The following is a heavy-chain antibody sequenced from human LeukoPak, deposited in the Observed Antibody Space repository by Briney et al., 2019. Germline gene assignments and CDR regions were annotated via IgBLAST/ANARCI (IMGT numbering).Heavy chain of an antibody. Sequence: ASVKVSCKASGYSFTSYDINWVRQATGQGLEWMGWMNPNSGNTGYAQKFQGRVTMTRNTSISTAYMELSSLRSEDTAVYYCARSITNYYYYGMDVWGQGSTVTVSS. CDR1: GYSFTSYD. D-gene: IGHD1-1*01. CDR3: ARSITNYYYYGMDV. CDR2: MNPNSGNT. V-gene: IGHV1-8*01. J-gene: IGHJ6*02.